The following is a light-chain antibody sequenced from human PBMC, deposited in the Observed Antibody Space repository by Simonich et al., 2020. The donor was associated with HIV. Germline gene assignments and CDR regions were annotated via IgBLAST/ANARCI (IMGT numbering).Light chain of an antibody. CDR2: EGS. CDR3: SSYIISGV. V-gene: IGLV2-14*02. Sequence: QSALTQPASVSGSPGQSITISCTGTSSDVGSYNLVSWYQQHPGKAPKLMIYEGSKRPSGVSNRFSGSKSGNTASLTISGLQAEDEAHYYCSSYIISGVFGGGTKLTVL. J-gene: IGLJ3*02. CDR1: SSDVGSYNL.